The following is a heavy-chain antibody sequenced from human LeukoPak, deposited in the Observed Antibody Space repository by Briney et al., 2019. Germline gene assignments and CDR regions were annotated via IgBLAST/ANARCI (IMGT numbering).Heavy chain of an antibody. Sequence: GGSLRLSCAASGFTFSSYEMNWVRQAPGKELEWVSYISSSGSTIYYADSVKGRFTISRDNAKNSLYLQMNSLRAEDTAVYYCASSYSSSSYFDYWGQGTLVTVSS. V-gene: IGHV3-48*03. CDR3: ASSYSSSSYFDY. J-gene: IGHJ4*02. CDR1: GFTFSSYE. D-gene: IGHD6-6*01. CDR2: ISSSGSTI.